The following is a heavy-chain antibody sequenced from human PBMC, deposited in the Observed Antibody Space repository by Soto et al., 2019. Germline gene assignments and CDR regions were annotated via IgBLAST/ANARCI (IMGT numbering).Heavy chain of an antibody. CDR2: IVPIVDTA. CDR3: AISPDRRGYDILTGYFDY. CDR1: GGTFSSYA. Sequence: GASVKVSWKTSGGTFSSYAISWVRQAPEQGLEWMGGIVPIVDTATYAQKFQGRVTMTEDTSTDTAYMELSSLRSEDTAVYYCAISPDRRGYDILTGYFDYWGQGTLVTVSS. V-gene: IGHV1-69*06. D-gene: IGHD3-9*01. J-gene: IGHJ4*02.